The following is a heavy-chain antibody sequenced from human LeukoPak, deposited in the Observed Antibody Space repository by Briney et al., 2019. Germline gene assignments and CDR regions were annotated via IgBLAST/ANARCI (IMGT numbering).Heavy chain of an antibody. D-gene: IGHD4-23*01. Sequence: EASVTVSCTASGYTFTGYYMHWVRQAPGQGLEWMGWINPNSGGTNYAQKFQGRVTMTRDTSISTAYMELSRLRSDDTAVYYCARDLYGGTSATFDYWGQGTLVTVSS. V-gene: IGHV1-2*02. CDR2: INPNSGGT. CDR1: GYTFTGYY. CDR3: ARDLYGGTSATFDY. J-gene: IGHJ4*02.